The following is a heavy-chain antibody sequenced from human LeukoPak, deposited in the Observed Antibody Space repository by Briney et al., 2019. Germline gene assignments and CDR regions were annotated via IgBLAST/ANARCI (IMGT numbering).Heavy chain of an antibody. D-gene: IGHD5-24*01. CDR3: VKGRMSEDGFDF. J-gene: IGHJ4*02. CDR2: ISSSGNT. Sequence: PGGSLRLSCEASGFTFDRSAMTWVRQTPGQGLERFSSISSSGNTYYSDTVKGRFTISRDNSKNLVNLQMNSLRAEDTAIYYCVKGRMSEDGFDFWGQGSLVTVSS. CDR1: GFTFDRSA. V-gene: IGHV3-23*01.